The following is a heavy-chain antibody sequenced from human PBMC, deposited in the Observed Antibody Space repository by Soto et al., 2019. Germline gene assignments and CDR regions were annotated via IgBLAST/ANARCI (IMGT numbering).Heavy chain of an antibody. Sequence: EVQLLDSGGGLVQPGGSLRLSCAASGFTFSSYAMSWVRQAPGKGLEWVSTINGGGGGTDYADSVKGRFTISRDNSMNTLYLQMNNLRAEDTAVYYCAKDAMTSCYSCYFDYWGQGTLVTVSS. CDR2: INGGGGGT. J-gene: IGHJ4*02. V-gene: IGHV3-23*01. CDR1: GFTFSSYA. D-gene: IGHD2-15*01. CDR3: AKDAMTSCYSCYFDY.